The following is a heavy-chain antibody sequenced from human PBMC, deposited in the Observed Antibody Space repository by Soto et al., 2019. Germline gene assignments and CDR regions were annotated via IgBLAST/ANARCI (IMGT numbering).Heavy chain of an antibody. V-gene: IGHV3-66*01. CDR2: IYSGGST. CDR3: ASAYDYGFYYFDY. D-gene: IGHD4-17*01. CDR1: GFTVSSNY. J-gene: IGHJ4*02. Sequence: GGSLRLSCAASGFTVSSNYMSWVRQAPGKGLEWVSVIYSGGSTYYADSVKGRFTISRDNSKNTLYLQMNSLRAEDTAVYYCASAYDYGFYYFDYWGQGTLVTVSS.